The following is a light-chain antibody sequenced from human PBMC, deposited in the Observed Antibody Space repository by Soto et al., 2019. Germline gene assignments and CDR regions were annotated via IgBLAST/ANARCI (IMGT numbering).Light chain of an antibody. CDR3: QKYNSAPWT. Sequence: DIQMTQSPSSLSASVGDRVTITCRASQGISNYLAWYQQKPGKVPKLLIYAASTLQSGFPSRFSGSGSGKDFTLTISSLQPEEVATYYCQKYNSAPWTFGQGTKVEIK. J-gene: IGKJ1*01. CDR2: AAS. CDR1: QGISNY. V-gene: IGKV1-27*01.